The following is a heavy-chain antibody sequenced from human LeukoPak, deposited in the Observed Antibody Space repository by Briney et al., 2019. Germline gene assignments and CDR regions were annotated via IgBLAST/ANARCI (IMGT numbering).Heavy chain of an antibody. D-gene: IGHD3-22*01. CDR3: ARDRYYYDSSGYILH. CDR2: ISYDGSNK. Sequence: GGSLRLSCAASGFTFSSYAMHWVRQAPGKGLGWVAVISYDGSNKYYADSVKGRFTISRDNSKNTLYLQMNSLRAEDTAVYYCARDRYYYDSSGYILHWGQGTLVTVSS. V-gene: IGHV3-30-3*01. CDR1: GFTFSSYA. J-gene: IGHJ4*02.